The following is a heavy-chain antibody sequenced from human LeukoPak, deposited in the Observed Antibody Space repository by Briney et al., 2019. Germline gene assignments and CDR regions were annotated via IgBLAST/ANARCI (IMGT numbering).Heavy chain of an antibody. Sequence: GGSVRLSCAASGVIVSRNFMSWVRQAPGKGLQWVAIMYAGGTTGYSDSVRGRFHISRDSSNNTLSLQINSLRAEDTAVYYCARGSGSGWPLDRWGQGALVTVSS. V-gene: IGHV3-53*01. J-gene: IGHJ5*02. CDR3: ARGSGSGWPLDR. D-gene: IGHD6-19*01. CDR2: MYAGGTT. CDR1: GVIVSRNF.